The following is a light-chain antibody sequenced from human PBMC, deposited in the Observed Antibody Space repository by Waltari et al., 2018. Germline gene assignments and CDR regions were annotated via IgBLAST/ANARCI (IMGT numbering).Light chain of an antibody. CDR3: SSYAGTYTGV. CDR2: DVT. J-gene: IGLJ3*02. CDR1: SSDVGGYNY. V-gene: IGLV2-11*01. Sequence: QSALTQPRSVSESPGQSVTISCTGTSSDVGGYNYISWYRHHPGKAPKLIKYDVTKRPSGVPDRFSASKSGNTASLTISGLRAEDEADYYCSSYAGTYTGVFGGGTKLTVL.